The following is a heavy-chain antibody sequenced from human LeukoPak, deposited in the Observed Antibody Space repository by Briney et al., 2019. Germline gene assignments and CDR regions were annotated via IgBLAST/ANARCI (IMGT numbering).Heavy chain of an antibody. CDR2: ISGSGGST. V-gene: IGHV3-23*01. CDR1: GFTFSSYA. J-gene: IGHJ3*02. CDR3: AKDDSSGYYNDAFDI. Sequence: GGSLRLSCAASGFTFSSYAMSWVRQAPGKGLEWVSAISGSGGSTYYADSVKGRFTISRDNAKNSLYLQMNSLRAEDTALYYCAKDDSSGYYNDAFDIWGQGTMVTVSS. D-gene: IGHD3-22*01.